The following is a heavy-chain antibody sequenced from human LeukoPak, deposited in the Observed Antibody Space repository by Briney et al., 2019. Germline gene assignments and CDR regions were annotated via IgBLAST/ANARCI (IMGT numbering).Heavy chain of an antibody. Sequence: ASVKVSCKASGYTFTSYAMHWVRQAPGQRLEWMGWINAGNGNTKYSQKFQGRVTITRDTSASTAYMELSSLRFEDTAVYYCARVAAYCGGDCSRYYFDYWGQGTLVTVSS. J-gene: IGHJ4*02. V-gene: IGHV1-3*01. CDR3: ARVAAYCGGDCSRYYFDY. D-gene: IGHD2-21*02. CDR2: INAGNGNT. CDR1: GYTFTSYA.